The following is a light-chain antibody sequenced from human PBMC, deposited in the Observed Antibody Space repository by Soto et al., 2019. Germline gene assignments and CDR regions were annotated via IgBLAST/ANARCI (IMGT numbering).Light chain of an antibody. CDR1: SSDVGGYNY. Sequence: QSALTQPPSASGSPGQSVTISCTGTSSDVGGYNYVSWYQQHQGKAPKLMIYEVTKRPSGVPDRFSGSKSGNTASLTVSGLQAEDEADYYCSSFAGRNNLVFGGGTKLTVL. J-gene: IGLJ3*02. CDR3: SSFAGRNNLV. V-gene: IGLV2-8*01. CDR2: EVT.